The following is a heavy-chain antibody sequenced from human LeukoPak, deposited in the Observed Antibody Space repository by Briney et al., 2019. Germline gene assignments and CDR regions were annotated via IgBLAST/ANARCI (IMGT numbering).Heavy chain of an antibody. J-gene: IGHJ3*01. CDR2: IKSKTDGGTT. CDR3: AKGTYCTGGRCYLDPIDAFDL. CDR1: GFTFSNAW. D-gene: IGHD2-15*01. V-gene: IGHV3-15*01. Sequence: PGGSLRLSCAASGFTFSNAWMSWVRQAPGKGLEWVGRIKSKTDGGTTDYAAPVKGRFTISRDDSKNTLYLQMSSLRAEDTAVYYCAKGTYCTGGRCYLDPIDAFDLWGQGTMVTVSS.